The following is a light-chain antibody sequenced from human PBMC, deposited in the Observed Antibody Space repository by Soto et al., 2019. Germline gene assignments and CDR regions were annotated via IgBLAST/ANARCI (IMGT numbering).Light chain of an antibody. CDR2: FDD. Sequence: QSVLTQSPSVSAAPSQRVTISCSGSSRNIGANAVNWYQQLPGKAPKLIMYFDDLLPFGVATPFSGSTSGTSASLAINGLQSDDEADYFCAAWDDTLKGLVFGSGTKLTVL. CDR3: AAWDDTLKGLV. V-gene: IGLV1-36*01. J-gene: IGLJ1*01. CDR1: SRNIGANA.